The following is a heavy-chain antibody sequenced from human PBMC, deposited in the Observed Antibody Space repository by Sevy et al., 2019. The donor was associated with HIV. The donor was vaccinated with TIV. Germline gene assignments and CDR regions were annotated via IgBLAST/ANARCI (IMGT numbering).Heavy chain of an antibody. V-gene: IGHV3-23*01. D-gene: IGHD2-2*01. Sequence: GGSLRLSCAASGFTFSSYAMSWVRQAPGKGLEWVSAISGSGGSTYYADSVKGRFTISRDNSKKTLYLQMNSLRAEDTAVYYCAKDHIVVVPAAHYFDYWGQGTLVTVSS. J-gene: IGHJ4*02. CDR3: AKDHIVVVPAAHYFDY. CDR1: GFTFSSYA. CDR2: ISGSGGST.